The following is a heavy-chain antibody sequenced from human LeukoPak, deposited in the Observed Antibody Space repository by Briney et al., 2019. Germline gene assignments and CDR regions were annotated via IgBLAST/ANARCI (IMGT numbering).Heavy chain of an antibody. J-gene: IGHJ4*02. CDR1: GFTFSSYA. CDR2: ISGSGSST. V-gene: IGHV3-23*01. D-gene: IGHD3-22*01. Sequence: GGSLRLSCPASGFTFSSYAMSWVRQPPGKGLEWVSAISGSGSSTYYADSVKGRFTISRDNSKSTLYLQMNSLRAEDTAVYYCAKASQWLLLSPIGYWGQGTLVTVSS. CDR3: AKASQWLLLSPIGY.